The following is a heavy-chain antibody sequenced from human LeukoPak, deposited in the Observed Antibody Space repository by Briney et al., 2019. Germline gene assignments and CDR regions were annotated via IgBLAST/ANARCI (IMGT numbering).Heavy chain of an antibody. J-gene: IGHJ4*02. CDR3: AGGTDFWSGYSFDS. D-gene: IGHD3-3*01. CDR2: IYSGGTT. CDR1: GITVGDNY. Sequence: GGSLRLSCAASGITVGDNYMTWVRQAPGKGLEWVSLIYSGGTTEYADSVKGRFSISRDISKNTLSLQLSSLRAEDTAVYYCAGGTDFWSGYSFDSWGQGTLVTVSS. V-gene: IGHV3-53*01.